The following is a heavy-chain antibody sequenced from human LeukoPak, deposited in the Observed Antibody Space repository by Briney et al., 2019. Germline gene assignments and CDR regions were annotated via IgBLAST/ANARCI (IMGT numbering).Heavy chain of an antibody. Sequence: GESLKISCKGSGYIFTSYWITWVXQMPGXGLEWMGMIDPTDSYTNYGPSFQGHVTISTDKSISTAYLHWTSLKASDTAIYYCARRGRSSSNFDFWGQGTLVAVSS. D-gene: IGHD6-6*01. V-gene: IGHV5-10-1*01. J-gene: IGHJ4*02. CDR1: GYIFTSYW. CDR2: IDPTDSYT. CDR3: ARRGRSSSNFDF.